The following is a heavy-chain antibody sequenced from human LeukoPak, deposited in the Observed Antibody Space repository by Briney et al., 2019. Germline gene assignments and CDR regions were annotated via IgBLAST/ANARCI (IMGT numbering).Heavy chain of an antibody. J-gene: IGHJ4*02. CDR3: ARSSGVYYFDY. Sequence: NPSETLSLTCTVSGGSISSYYWSWIRQPPGKGLEWIGYIYYSGSTNYSPSLKSRVTIPVDTSKNQFSLKLSSVTAADTAVYYCARSSGVYYFDYWGQGTLVTVSS. D-gene: IGHD3-10*01. V-gene: IGHV4-59*08. CDR1: GGSISSYY. CDR2: IYYSGST.